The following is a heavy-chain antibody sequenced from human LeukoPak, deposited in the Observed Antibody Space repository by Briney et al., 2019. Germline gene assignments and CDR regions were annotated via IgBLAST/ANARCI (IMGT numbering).Heavy chain of an antibody. CDR2: IKPTSGGT. CDR1: GYNFTGYF. D-gene: IGHD2-2*01. CDR3: ARDRGECGNSTCYLGWFDP. V-gene: IGHV1-2*02. J-gene: IGHJ5*02. Sequence: GASVKVSCKTSGYNFTGYFLHWVRQAPGQGLEWMGWIKPTSGGTNFAQRFQGRVSMTRDTSISTAYMELHSLTSDDTALYYCARDRGECGNSTCYLGWFDPWGQGTLVTVSS.